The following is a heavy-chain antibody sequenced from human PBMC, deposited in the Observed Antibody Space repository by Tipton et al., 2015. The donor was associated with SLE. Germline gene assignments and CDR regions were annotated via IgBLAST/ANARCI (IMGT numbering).Heavy chain of an antibody. J-gene: IGHJ3*01. V-gene: IGHV3-9*01. Sequence: SLRLSCAASGFTFDDYAMHWVRQAPGKGLEWVSGMSWNGGSIDYADSVKGRFTISRDNAKNSLYLQMNSLRSEDTVLYYCAKDFIGEPLDTVNLWGQGTMVTVSS. CDR3: AKDFIGEPLDTVNL. CDR1: GFTFDDYA. CDR2: MSWNGGSI. D-gene: IGHD1-14*01.